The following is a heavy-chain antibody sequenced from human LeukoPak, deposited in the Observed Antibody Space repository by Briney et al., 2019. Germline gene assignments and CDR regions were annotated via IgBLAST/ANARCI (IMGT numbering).Heavy chain of an antibody. CDR2: ISSSSSYM. CDR3: ARVEYSGYDN. J-gene: IGHJ4*02. V-gene: IGHV3-21*01. CDR1: GFTFSSYS. Sequence: GGSLRLSCAASGFTFSSYSMNWVRQAPGKGLEWVSSISSSSSYMYYADSVKGRFTISRDNAKNSLYLQMNSLRAEDTAVYYCARVEYSGYDNWGQGTLVTVSS. D-gene: IGHD5-12*01.